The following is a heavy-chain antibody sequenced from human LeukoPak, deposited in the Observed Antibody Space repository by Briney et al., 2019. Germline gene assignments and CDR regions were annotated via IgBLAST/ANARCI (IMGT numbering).Heavy chain of an antibody. CDR3: VRPPPNWGFDY. V-gene: IGHV1-8*01. CDR1: GYTFTSHD. Sequence: GASVKVSCKASGYTFTSHDINWVRQATGQGLEWMGWMSPNSGDTGYAQKFQGRVTMTSDSSISTAYMELSSLRSEDTAIYYCVRPPPNWGFDYWGQGTLVTVSS. CDR2: MSPNSGDT. D-gene: IGHD7-27*01. J-gene: IGHJ4*02.